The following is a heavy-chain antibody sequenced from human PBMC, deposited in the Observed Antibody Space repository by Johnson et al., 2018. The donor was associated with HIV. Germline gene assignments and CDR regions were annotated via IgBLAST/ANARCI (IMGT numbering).Heavy chain of an antibody. V-gene: IGHV3-11*01. Sequence: QVHLVESGGGLVQPGRSLRLTCAASGFTFSDYYMSWIRQAPGKGLEWVSYISGSGTTTHYAASVKGRFTISRDNAKNSLYLQMNSLRAEDTAVYYCARDLGPSSIAARLIWGQGTMVTVSS. CDR2: ISGSGTTT. D-gene: IGHD6-6*01. CDR1: GFTFSDYY. CDR3: ARDLGPSSIAARLI. J-gene: IGHJ3*02.